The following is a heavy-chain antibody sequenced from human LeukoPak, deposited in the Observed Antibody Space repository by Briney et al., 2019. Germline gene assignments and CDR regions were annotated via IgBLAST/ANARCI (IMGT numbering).Heavy chain of an antibody. CDR1: EFTFSTFA. CDR2: ISGSGEST. Sequence: GGSLRLSCVASEFTFSTFAISWVRQAPGKGLEWVSHISGSGESTYYADSVKGRFTISRDNSKSTLYLQMDSLRAEDTAVYYCAKSHQWLAFYDHWGQGTLVTVSS. CDR3: AKSHQWLAFYDH. D-gene: IGHD6-19*01. V-gene: IGHV3-23*01. J-gene: IGHJ4*02.